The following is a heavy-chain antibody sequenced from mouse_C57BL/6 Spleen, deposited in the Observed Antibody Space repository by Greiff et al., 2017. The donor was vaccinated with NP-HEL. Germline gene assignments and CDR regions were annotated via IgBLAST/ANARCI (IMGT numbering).Heavy chain of an antibody. Sequence: EVKLMESGGGLVKPGGSLKLSCAASGFTFSSYAMSWVRQTPEKRLEWVATISDGGSYTYYPDNVKGRFTISRDNAKNNLYLQMSHLKSEDTAMYYCARGMATVVATGYFDVWGTGTTVTVSS. V-gene: IGHV5-4*03. J-gene: IGHJ1*03. CDR3: ARGMATVVATGYFDV. D-gene: IGHD1-1*01. CDR2: ISDGGSYT. CDR1: GFTFSSYA.